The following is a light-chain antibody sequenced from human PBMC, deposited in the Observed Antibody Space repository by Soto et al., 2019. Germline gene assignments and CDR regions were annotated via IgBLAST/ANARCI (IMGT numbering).Light chain of an antibody. CDR2: WAS. CDR3: QQYYNTPLT. Sequence: DIVMTQSPDSLAVSLGERATINCRSSQSVLYSSNDKDYLAWYQQKPAQPPKLLIYWASTRESGVPDRFSGSGSGTDFTLTISSLQAEDVAVYYCQQYYNTPLTFGGGTKVEIK. CDR1: QSVLYSSNDKDY. J-gene: IGKJ4*01. V-gene: IGKV4-1*01.